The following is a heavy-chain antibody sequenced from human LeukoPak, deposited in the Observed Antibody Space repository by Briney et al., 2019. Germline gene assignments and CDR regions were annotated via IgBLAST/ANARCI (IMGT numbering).Heavy chain of an antibody. V-gene: IGHV4-59*13. Sequence: SETLSLTCTVSGGSISSYYWTWIRQPPGKGLEWIGDIYSTGSTNYNPYLKRRVTISVDTSKNQFSLKLSSVTAADTAVYFCARVRIGETSYDASDVWGLGTMVTVSP. CDR3: ARVRIGETSYDASDV. CDR2: IYSTGST. J-gene: IGHJ3*01. CDR1: GGSISSYY. D-gene: IGHD1-26*01.